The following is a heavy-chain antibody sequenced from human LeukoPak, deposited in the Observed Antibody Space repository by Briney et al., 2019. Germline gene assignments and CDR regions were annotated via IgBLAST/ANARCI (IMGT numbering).Heavy chain of an antibody. CDR2: INKDGSET. CDR3: ARSANSGTYNV. D-gene: IGHD1-26*01. V-gene: IGHV3-7*01. Sequence: GGSLRLSCAASGFTFSSYGMHWVRQAPGKGLEWVANINKDGSETYYVDSVKGRFTISRDNAKNSLYLQMNSLRGEDTAVYYCARSANSGTYNVWGQGTLVTVSS. CDR1: GFTFSSYG. J-gene: IGHJ4*02.